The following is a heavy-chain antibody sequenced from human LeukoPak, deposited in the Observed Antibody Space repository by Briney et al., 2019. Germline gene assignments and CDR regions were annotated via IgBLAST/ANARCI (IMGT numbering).Heavy chain of an antibody. D-gene: IGHD3-22*01. J-gene: IGHJ4*02. Sequence: GGSLRLSCAASGFTFSSYAMSWVRQAPGKGLEWVSAISGSGGSTYYADSVKGRFTISRDNSKNTLCLQMNSLRAEDTAVYYCAKDPSYYYDSSGYSFDYWGQGTLVTVSS. V-gene: IGHV3-23*01. CDR1: GFTFSSYA. CDR2: ISGSGGST. CDR3: AKDPSYYYDSSGYSFDY.